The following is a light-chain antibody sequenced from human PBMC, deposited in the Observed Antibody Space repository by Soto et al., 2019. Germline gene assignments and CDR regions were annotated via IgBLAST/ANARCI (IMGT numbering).Light chain of an antibody. Sequence: GDRVTITCRASQAISNSLAWYQQKPGKAPKLLMYAASTLQSGAPSRFSGSGSEKDFALTISSLQPEDVATYYCQSYNSAPTFGGGTKVDIK. CDR2: AAS. CDR1: QAISNS. CDR3: QSYNSAPT. J-gene: IGKJ4*01. V-gene: IGKV1-27*01.